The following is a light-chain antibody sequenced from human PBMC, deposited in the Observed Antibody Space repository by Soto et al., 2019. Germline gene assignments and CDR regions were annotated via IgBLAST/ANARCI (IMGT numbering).Light chain of an antibody. CDR3: GSYTSATTWV. V-gene: IGLV2-14*03. J-gene: IGLJ3*02. CDR1: SSDIVRYDY. CDR2: RVI. Sequence: QSVLTQPASVSGSPGQSITISCTGTSSDIVRYDYVSWYQQFPGKAPKLMIYRVINRPSGVSDRFSGSKSGNSASLSISGLQPEDEASYFCGSYTSATTWVFGGGTKVTVL.